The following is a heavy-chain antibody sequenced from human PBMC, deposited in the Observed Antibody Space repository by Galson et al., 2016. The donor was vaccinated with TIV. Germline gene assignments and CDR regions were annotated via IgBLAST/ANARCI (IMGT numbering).Heavy chain of an antibody. Sequence: SVKVSCKALGGTLDSGGKFSSYVISWVRQAPGQGLEWMGRIIPIFGTTKYAQKFQGRVTITADESTDTAYVELNSLTSEDTAVYYCARATNYYDNWFDPWGQGTLVTVSS. J-gene: IGHJ5*02. V-gene: IGHV1-69*13. CDR2: IIPIFGTT. D-gene: IGHD3-10*01. CDR1: GGTLDSGGKFSSYV. CDR3: ARATNYYDNWFDP.